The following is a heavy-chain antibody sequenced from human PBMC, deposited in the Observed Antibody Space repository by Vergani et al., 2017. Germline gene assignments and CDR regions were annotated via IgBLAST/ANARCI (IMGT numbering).Heavy chain of an antibody. D-gene: IGHD6-19*01. CDR3: ARGGLAVAGTEYFDL. J-gene: IGHJ2*01. V-gene: IGHV1-69*01. CDR1: GGTFSSYA. CDR2: IIPIFGTA. Sequence: QVQLVQSGAEVKKPGSSVKVSCKASGGTFSSYAISWVRQAPGQGLEWMGGIIPIFGTANYAQKFQGRVTITADESTSTAYMQLSSLRSEDTAVYYCARGGLAVAGTEYFDLWGRGTLVTVSS.